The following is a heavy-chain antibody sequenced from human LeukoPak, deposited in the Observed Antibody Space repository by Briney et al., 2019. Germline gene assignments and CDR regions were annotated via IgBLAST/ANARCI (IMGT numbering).Heavy chain of an antibody. V-gene: IGHV4-59*01. CDR3: ARTTTVRGTYYMDV. CDR2: IYYSGST. Sequence: PSETLSLTCTVSGGSISSYYWSWIRQPPGKGLEWIGYIYYSGSTNNNPSLKSRVTISVDTSKNRFSLKLRSVTAADTAVYYCARTTTVRGTYYMDVWGKGTTVTVSS. CDR1: GGSISSYY. D-gene: IGHD3-10*01. J-gene: IGHJ6*03.